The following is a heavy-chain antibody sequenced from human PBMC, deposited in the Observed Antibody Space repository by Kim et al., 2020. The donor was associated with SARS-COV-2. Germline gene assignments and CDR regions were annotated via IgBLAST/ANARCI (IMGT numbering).Heavy chain of an antibody. Sequence: GGSLRLSCAASGFTFSSYSMNWVRQAPGKGLEWVSYISSSSSTIYYADSVKGRFTISRDNAKNSLYLQMNSLRDEDTAVYYCARWVTTVRSIYYYYGMDVWGQGTTVTVSS. V-gene: IGHV3-48*02. CDR2: ISSSSSTI. J-gene: IGHJ6*02. CDR3: ARWVTTVRSIYYYYGMDV. D-gene: IGHD4-17*01. CDR1: GFTFSSYS.